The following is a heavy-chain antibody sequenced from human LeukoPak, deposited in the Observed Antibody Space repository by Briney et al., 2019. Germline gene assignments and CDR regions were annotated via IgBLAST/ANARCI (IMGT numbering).Heavy chain of an antibody. D-gene: IGHD2-15*01. CDR3: ARVGWYGPSQNFDY. CDR1: GGSFSGYY. J-gene: IGHJ4*02. V-gene: IGHV4-34*01. CDR2: INHSGST. Sequence: PSETLSLTCAVYGGSFSGYYWSWIRQPPGKGLEWIGEINHSGSTNYNPSLKSRVTISVDKSKNQFSLKLSSVTAADTAVYYCARVGWYGPSQNFDYWGQGTLVTVSS.